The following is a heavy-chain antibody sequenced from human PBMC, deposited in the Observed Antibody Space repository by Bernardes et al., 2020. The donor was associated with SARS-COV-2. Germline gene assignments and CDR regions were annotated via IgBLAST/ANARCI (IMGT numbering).Heavy chain of an antibody. Sequence: GGSLRLSCAASGFTFSNFYMSWFRLAPGKGLEWVSYITSGSTNTDYADSVKGRFTISRDDAKNSLYLQMSGLRVEDTAVYYCARERGGGYFDSWGQGGLVTVSS. CDR2: ITSGSTNT. D-gene: IGHD3-16*01. V-gene: IGHV3-11*05. CDR1: GFTFSNFY. J-gene: IGHJ4*02. CDR3: ARERGGGYFDS.